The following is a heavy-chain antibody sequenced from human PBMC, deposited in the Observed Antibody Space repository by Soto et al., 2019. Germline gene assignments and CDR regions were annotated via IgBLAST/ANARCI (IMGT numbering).Heavy chain of an antibody. J-gene: IGHJ4*02. Sequence: EVQLLESGGGLVQPGGSLILSCAASGFTFSSYAMSWVRQAPGKGLEWVSATSGSGGSTYYADSVKGRFTIARDNSKNTLYLQMNSLRAEDTAVYYGAKDMGSRGWGGIDYWGQGTLVTVSS. CDR3: AKDMGSRGWGGIDY. CDR1: GFTFSSYA. D-gene: IGHD6-19*01. CDR2: TSGSGGST. V-gene: IGHV3-23*01.